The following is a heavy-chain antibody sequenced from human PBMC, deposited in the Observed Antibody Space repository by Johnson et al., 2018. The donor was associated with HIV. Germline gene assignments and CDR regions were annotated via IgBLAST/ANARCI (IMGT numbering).Heavy chain of an antibody. CDR1: GFTFSSYG. CDR3: AKDMAAQGAFDI. Sequence: DVQVVESGGGVVQPGGSLRLSCAASGFTFSSYGMHWVRQAPGKGLEWVSLISWDGGSTYYADSVKGRFTISRDNSKNSLYLQMNSLRTEDTALYYCAKDMAAQGAFDIWGQGIMVTVSS. CDR2: ISWDGGST. V-gene: IGHV3-43*01. J-gene: IGHJ3*02.